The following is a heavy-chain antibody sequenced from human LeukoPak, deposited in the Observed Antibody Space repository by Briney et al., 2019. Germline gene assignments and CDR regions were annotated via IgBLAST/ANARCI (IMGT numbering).Heavy chain of an antibody. CDR3: ARRGRPRYFDSGRTPYYYYYMDV. V-gene: IGHV4-34*01. Sequence: SSETLSLTCTVSGGSISSYYWSWIRQPPGKGLEWIGEINHSGSTNYNPSLKSRVTISVGTSKNQFSLKLSSVTAADTAVYYCARRGRPRYFDSGRTPYYYYYMDVWGKGTTVTVSS. CDR2: INHSGST. J-gene: IGHJ6*03. D-gene: IGHD3-9*01. CDR1: GGSISSYY.